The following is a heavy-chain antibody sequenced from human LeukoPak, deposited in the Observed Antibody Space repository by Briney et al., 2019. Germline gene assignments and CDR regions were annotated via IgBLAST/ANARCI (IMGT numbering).Heavy chain of an antibody. CDR3: AGSGTVISYYFDY. V-gene: IGHV1-69*06. CDR2: IIPIFGTA. J-gene: IGHJ4*02. Sequence: AASVKVSCKASGGTFSSYAISWVRQAPGQGLEWMGGIIPIFGTANYAQKFQGRVTITADKSTSTAYMELSSLRSEDTAVYYCAGSGTVISYYFDYWGQGTLVTVSS. D-gene: IGHD4-17*01. CDR1: GGTFSSYA.